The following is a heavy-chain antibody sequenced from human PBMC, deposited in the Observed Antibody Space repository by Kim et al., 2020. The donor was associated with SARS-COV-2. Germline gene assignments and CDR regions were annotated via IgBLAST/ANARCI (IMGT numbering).Heavy chain of an antibody. J-gene: IGHJ4*02. CDR1: GGSFSGYY. CDR2: INHSGST. D-gene: IGHD6-19*01. Sequence: SETLSLTCAVYGGSFSGYYWSWIRQPPGKGLEWIGEINHSGSTNYNPSLKSRVTISVDTSKNQFSLKLSSVTAADTAVYYCARVHSSGWYFFGLGGEWGQGTLVTVSS. V-gene: IGHV4-34*01. CDR3: ARVHSSGWYFFGLGGE.